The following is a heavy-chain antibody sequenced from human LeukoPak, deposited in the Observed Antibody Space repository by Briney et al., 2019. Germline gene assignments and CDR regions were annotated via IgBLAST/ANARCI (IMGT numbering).Heavy chain of an antibody. Sequence: GASVTVSCKASGYTFTDYYMHWVRQAPGQGLEWMGWINPNSGGTNYAQKFQGRVTMTRDTSISTAYMELSGLISDDTAVYYCAREIWYYDSWGQGTLVTVSS. CDR2: INPNSGGT. CDR3: AREIWYYDS. V-gene: IGHV1-2*02. CDR1: GYTFTDYY. J-gene: IGHJ4*02. D-gene: IGHD3-16*01.